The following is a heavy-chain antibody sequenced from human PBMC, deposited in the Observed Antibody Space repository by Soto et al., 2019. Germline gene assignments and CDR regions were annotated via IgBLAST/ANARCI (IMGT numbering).Heavy chain of an antibody. V-gene: IGHV4-39*01. J-gene: IGHJ3*02. CDR2: IYYSGST. CDR3: ATSIVVVPAATGEAFDI. D-gene: IGHD2-2*01. Sequence: SETLSLTCTVSGGSISSSSYYWGWIRQPPGKGLEWIGSIYYSGSTYYNPSLKSRVTISVDTSKNQFSLKLSSVTAADTAVYYCATSIVVVPAATGEAFDIWGQGTMVTVSS. CDR1: GGSISSSSYY.